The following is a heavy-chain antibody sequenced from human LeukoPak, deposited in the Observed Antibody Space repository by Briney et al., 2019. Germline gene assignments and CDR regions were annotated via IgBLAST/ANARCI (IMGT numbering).Heavy chain of an antibody. CDR2: VTSVGPQ. CDR1: GFTFTGYA. Sequence: AGNLRLSCVASGFTFTGYAFSWVRQTPGKGLEWVSTVTSVGPQSYADSVKGRFTISRDTSNNTVSLQMNSLTVDDTALYFCARQFLVGGSLSPFDHWGQGSLVALS. D-gene: IGHD1-26*01. V-gene: IGHV3-23*01. CDR3: ARQFLVGGSLSPFDH. J-gene: IGHJ4*02.